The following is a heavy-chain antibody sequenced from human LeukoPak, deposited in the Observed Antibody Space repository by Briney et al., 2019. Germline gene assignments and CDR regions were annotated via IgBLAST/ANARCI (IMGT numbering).Heavy chain of an antibody. CDR2: IYTSGST. CDR1: GGSISSSSYY. J-gene: IGHJ4*02. D-gene: IGHD3-10*01. V-gene: IGHV4-61*02. Sequence: SETLSLTCTVSGGSISSSSYYWRWIRQPAGKGLEWIGRIYTSGSTNYNPSLKSRVTMSVDTSKNQFSLKLSSVTAADTAVYYCARSPLWFGELSYDWGQGTLVTVSS. CDR3: ARSPLWFGELSYD.